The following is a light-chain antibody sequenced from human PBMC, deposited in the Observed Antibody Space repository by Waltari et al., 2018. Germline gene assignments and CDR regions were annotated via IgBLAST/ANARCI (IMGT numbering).Light chain of an antibody. CDR3: SSYTGSTNNLYV. CDR1: SRDVGSYNF. V-gene: IGLV2-8*01. CDR2: DVT. J-gene: IGLJ1*01. Sequence: QSALTQPPSASGSPGQSVAIPCTGTSRDVGSYNFASCSQQHPGTAPKLIIYDVTKRPSGVPDRFSGSKSGNTASLTVSGLQADDEADYHCSSYTGSTNNLYVFGTGTKVTVL.